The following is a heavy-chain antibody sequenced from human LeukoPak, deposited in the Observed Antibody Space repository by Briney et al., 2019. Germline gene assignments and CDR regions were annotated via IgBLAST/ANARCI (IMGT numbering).Heavy chain of an antibody. Sequence: ASVKVFCTTSGYIFTPHHIHWMRQAPGQGLELLGWVSAANNPEYSQKFQGRVVITRDASATTSYLELNSLRSEDTAVYYCAMSVEMPPIPSFDYWGQGTLVTVSS. J-gene: IGHJ4*02. D-gene: IGHD5-24*01. CDR1: GYIFTPHH. CDR2: VSAANNP. V-gene: IGHV1-3*01. CDR3: AMSVEMPPIPSFDY.